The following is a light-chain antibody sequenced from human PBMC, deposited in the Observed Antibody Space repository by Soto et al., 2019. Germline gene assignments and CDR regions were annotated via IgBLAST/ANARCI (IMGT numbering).Light chain of an antibody. V-gene: IGLV2-8*01. Sequence: QSALTQPPSASGSPGQSVTISCTGTSSDVGAYNYVSWYQQHPGKAPKHMIYEVSKRPSGVPDRFSGSKSGNTASLTVSGLQAEDEADYYCSSYAGSNNFFYVLGTGTKLTVL. J-gene: IGLJ1*01. CDR3: SSYAGSNNFFYV. CDR1: SSDVGAYNY. CDR2: EVS.